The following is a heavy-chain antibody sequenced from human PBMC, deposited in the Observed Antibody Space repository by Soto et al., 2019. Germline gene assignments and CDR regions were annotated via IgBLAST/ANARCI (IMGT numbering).Heavy chain of an antibody. CDR1: GFTFSSYG. V-gene: IGHV3-30*18. D-gene: IGHD4-17*01. Sequence: QVQLVESGGGVVQPGRSLRLSCAASGFTFSSYGMPWVRQAPGKGLEWVAVISYDGNNKYYADSVKGRFTISRDNFKNTLYLQMDSLRAEDTAMYYCAKDHLETTVTTPSYWGQGTLVTVSS. J-gene: IGHJ4*02. CDR3: AKDHLETTVTTPSY. CDR2: ISYDGNNK.